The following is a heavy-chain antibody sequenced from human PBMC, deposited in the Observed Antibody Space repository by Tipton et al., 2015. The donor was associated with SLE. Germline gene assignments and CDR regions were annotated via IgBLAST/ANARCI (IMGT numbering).Heavy chain of an antibody. CDR1: GFTVSSNY. CDR2: IYSGGST. D-gene: IGHD6-13*01. Sequence: SLRLSCAASGFTVSSNYMSWVRQAPGKGLEWVSVIYSGGSTYYADSVKGRFTISRDNSKNTLYLQMNSLRAEDTAVYYCASLIAAAGEYFQHWGQGTLVTASS. V-gene: IGHV3-53*01. CDR3: ASLIAAAGEYFQH. J-gene: IGHJ1*01.